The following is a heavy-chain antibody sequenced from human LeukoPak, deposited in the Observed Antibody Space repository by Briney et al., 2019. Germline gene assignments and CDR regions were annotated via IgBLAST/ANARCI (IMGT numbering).Heavy chain of an antibody. D-gene: IGHD3-10*01. CDR3: ARDLLPTYYYGSGSLD. V-gene: IGHV3-53*01. CDR2: IYSGGST. CDR1: GFTVSSNY. Sequence: GGSLRLSCAASGFTVSSNYMSWVRQAPGKGLEWVSVIYSGGSTYYADSVKGRFTISRDNSKNTLYLQMNSLRAEDTAVYYCARDLLPTYYYGSGSLDWGQGTLVTVSS. J-gene: IGHJ4*02.